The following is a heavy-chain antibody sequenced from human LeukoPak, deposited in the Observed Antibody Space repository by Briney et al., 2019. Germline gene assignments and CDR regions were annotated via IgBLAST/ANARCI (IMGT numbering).Heavy chain of an antibody. J-gene: IGHJ4*02. V-gene: IGHV4-59*01. Sequence: PSETLSLACTVSGGSISSYYWSWIRQPPGKGLEWIGYIYYSGSTNYNPSLKSRVTISVDTSKNQFSLKLSSVTAADTAVYYCARARRGYYCPFDYWGQGTLVTVSS. CDR2: IYYSGST. D-gene: IGHD3-22*01. CDR1: GGSISSYY. CDR3: ARARRGYYCPFDY.